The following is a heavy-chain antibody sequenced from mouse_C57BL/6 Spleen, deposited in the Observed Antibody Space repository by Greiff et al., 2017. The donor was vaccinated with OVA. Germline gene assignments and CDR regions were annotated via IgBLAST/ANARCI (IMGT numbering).Heavy chain of an antibody. CDR1: GFTFSDYG. Sequence: EVQLMESGGGLVKPGGSLKLSCAASGFTFSDYGMHWVRQAPEKGLEWVAYISSGSSTIYYADTVKGRFTISRDNAKNTLFLQMTSLRSEDTAMYYCAREGDLLWLRQGFDYWGQGTTLTVSS. J-gene: IGHJ2*01. CDR3: AREGDLLWLRQGFDY. D-gene: IGHD2-2*01. CDR2: ISSGSSTI. V-gene: IGHV5-17*01.